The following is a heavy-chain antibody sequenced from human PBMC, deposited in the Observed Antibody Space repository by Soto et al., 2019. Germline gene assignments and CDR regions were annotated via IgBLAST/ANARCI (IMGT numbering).Heavy chain of an antibody. D-gene: IGHD5-12*01. J-gene: IGHJ2*01. V-gene: IGHV4-59*08. CDR3: ARHSTHGRWLHPRDWYFDL. CDR2: IYYSGST. CDR1: GGSISSYY. Sequence: QVQLQESGPGLVKPSETLSLTCTVSGGSISSYYWSWIRQPPGKGLEWIGYIYYSGSTNYNPSLNRRVTISVDTSKHQFSLKLSSVASADTAVYYCARHSTHGRWLHPRDWYFDLWGRGTLVTVSS.